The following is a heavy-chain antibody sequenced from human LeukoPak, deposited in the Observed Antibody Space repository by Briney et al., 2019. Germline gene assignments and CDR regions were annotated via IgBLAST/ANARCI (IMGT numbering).Heavy chain of an antibody. V-gene: IGHV3-15*01. J-gene: IGHJ3*02. Sequence: GGSLRLSCAASGFTFSNAWMSWVRQAPGEGLEWVGRIKSKTDGGTTDYAAPVKGRFTISRDDSKNTLYLQMNSLKTEDTAVYYCTTDMWVEIYYGSGIGVAFDIWGQGTMVTVSS. CDR1: GFTFSNAW. CDR3: TTDMWVEIYYGSGIGVAFDI. D-gene: IGHD3-10*01. CDR2: IKSKTDGGTT.